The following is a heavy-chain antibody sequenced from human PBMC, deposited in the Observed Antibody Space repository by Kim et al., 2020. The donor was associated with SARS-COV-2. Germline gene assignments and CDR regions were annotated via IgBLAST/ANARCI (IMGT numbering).Heavy chain of an antibody. CDR2: ITYDGTIT. V-gene: IGHV3-74*01. D-gene: IGHD3-10*01. J-gene: IGHJ4*02. CDR1: GFTFSSYW. Sequence: GGSLRLSCAASGFTFSSYWMHWVRQAPGKGLVWVSYITYDGTITTYADSVKGRFTISRDNAKNTLFLQMNSLRADDTAVYYCARGGIGSFDYWGQGTLVTVSS. CDR3: ARGGIGSFDY.